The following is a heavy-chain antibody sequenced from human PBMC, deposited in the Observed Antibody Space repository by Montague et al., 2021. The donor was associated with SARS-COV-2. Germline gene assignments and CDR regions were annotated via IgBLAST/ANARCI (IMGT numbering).Heavy chain of an antibody. CDR1: GYSVNSGYY. Sequence: SETLSLTCSVSGYSVNSGYYWAWIRQPPGKGLEWIGNVRQSGSTYFTPSLASRVSMSVDTSKNQFSLTLTSVTAADTALYYYARVGVYGGRIYYYFYGLGDWGQGTAVTVSS. V-gene: IGHV4-38-2*02. CDR3: ARVGVYGGRIYYYFYGLGD. J-gene: IGHJ6*02. CDR2: VRQSGST. D-gene: IGHD3-10*01.